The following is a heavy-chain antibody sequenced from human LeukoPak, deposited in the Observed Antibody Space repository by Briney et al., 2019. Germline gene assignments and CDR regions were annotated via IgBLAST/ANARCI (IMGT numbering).Heavy chain of an antibody. V-gene: IGHV3-30*04. J-gene: IGHJ3*02. Sequence: GGSLRLSCAASGFTFSSYAMHRVRQAPGKGLEWVAVISYDGSNKYYADSVKGRFTISRDNSKNTLYLQMNSLRAEDTAVYYCARALDDYGDYDAFDIWGQGTMVTVSS. CDR1: GFTFSSYA. CDR2: ISYDGSNK. CDR3: ARALDDYGDYDAFDI. D-gene: IGHD4-17*01.